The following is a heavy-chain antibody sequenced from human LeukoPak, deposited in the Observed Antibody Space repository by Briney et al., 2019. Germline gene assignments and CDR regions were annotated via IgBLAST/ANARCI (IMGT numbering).Heavy chain of an antibody. CDR1: GFTFDSYA. CDR3: AKPTRGSGGSFLIDF. D-gene: IGHD2-15*01. Sequence: PGGSLRLSCAASGFTFDSYAMNWVRQAPGKGLEWVSGLSGSGGSTYYADSVKGRFTISRDNSKNTLYLQMNSLRADDTAVYYCAKPTRGSGGSFLIDFWGQGTLVTVSS. V-gene: IGHV3-23*01. J-gene: IGHJ4*02. CDR2: LSGSGGST.